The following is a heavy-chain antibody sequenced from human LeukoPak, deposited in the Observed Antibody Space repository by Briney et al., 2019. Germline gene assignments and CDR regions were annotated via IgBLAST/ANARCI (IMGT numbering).Heavy chain of an antibody. CDR3: ASVQWGVDY. D-gene: IGHD1-26*01. CDR2: ISAYNGNT. J-gene: IGHJ4*02. V-gene: IGHV1-18*04. CDR1: GYTFTGYY. Sequence: ASVKVSCKASGYTFTGYYMHWVRQAPGQGLEWMGWISAYNGNTNYAQKLQGRVTMTTDTSTSTAYMELRSLRSDDTAVYYCASVQWGVDYWGQGTLVTVSS.